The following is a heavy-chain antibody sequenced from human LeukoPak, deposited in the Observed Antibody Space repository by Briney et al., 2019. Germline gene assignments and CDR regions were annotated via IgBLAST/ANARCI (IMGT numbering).Heavy chain of an antibody. CDR1: GFTFSTYA. J-gene: IGHJ4*02. Sequence: GGSLRLSCAASGFTFSTYAMHWVRQAPGKGLEWVAVISYDGNNKYYADSVKGRFTISRDNSKNTLYVQMNSLRAEDTAVYYCARGPAYYYGSGSYYPTLDYWGQGTLVTVSS. D-gene: IGHD3-10*01. CDR2: ISYDGNNK. V-gene: IGHV3-30-3*01. CDR3: ARGPAYYYGSGSYYPTLDY.